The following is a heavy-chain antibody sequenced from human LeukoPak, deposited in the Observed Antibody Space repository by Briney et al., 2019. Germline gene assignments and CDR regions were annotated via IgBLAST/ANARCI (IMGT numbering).Heavy chain of an antibody. Sequence: GGSLRPSCAASGFTFSSYSMNWVRQAPGERLEWVSSISSSSVFIYYADAVKGRFTISRDDAKNSLFLQMNSLRAEDTAVYYCARVWSDCSYTNCYISEYWGQGTLVTVSS. D-gene: IGHD2-2*02. CDR1: GFTFSSYS. V-gene: IGHV3-21*01. CDR3: ARVWSDCSYTNCYISEY. J-gene: IGHJ4*02. CDR2: ISSSSVFI.